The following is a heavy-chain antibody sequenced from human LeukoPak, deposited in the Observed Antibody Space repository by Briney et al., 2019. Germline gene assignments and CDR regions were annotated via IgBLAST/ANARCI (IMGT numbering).Heavy chain of an antibody. D-gene: IGHD2-2*01. Sequence: SETLSLTCTVSGGSISSYYWSWIRQPPGKGLEWIGYIYYSGSTNYNPSLKSRVTISVDTSKNQFPLKLSSVTAADAAVYYCARRGYCSGTSCYSFDFWGQGTLVTVSS. CDR2: IYYSGST. J-gene: IGHJ4*02. CDR3: ARRGYCSGTSCYSFDF. CDR1: GGSISSYY. V-gene: IGHV4-59*08.